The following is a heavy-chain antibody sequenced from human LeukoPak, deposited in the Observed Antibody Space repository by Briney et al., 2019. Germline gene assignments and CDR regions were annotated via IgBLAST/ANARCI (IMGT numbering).Heavy chain of an antibody. CDR1: GFTFCSNW. D-gene: IGHD3-3*01. CDR3: SWRLEC. Sequence: GGSLSLFCAASGFTFCSNWMVWVGPAPGQGLEWVANINEDGSEKHYVDSVKGRFSISRDNAENSLYLQMNSLRVEDTAIFYCSWRLECWGQGTLVTVSS. V-gene: IGHV3-7*01. J-gene: IGHJ4*02. CDR2: INEDGSEK.